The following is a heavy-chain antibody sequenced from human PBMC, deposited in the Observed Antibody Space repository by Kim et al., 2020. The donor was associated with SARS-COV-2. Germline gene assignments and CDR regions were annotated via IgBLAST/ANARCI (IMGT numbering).Heavy chain of an antibody. D-gene: IGHD1-26*01. CDR1: GFIFSNYW. CDR2: IKAGGSDI. J-gene: IGHJ4*02. Sequence: GGSLRLSCAASGFIFSNYWMTWVRQAPGKGLEWVANIKAGGSDIYYVDSVKGRFTISRDNAKNSVYLQMNSLRAEDTAVYYCARNSERSNNWPDVFVFCGQGTLVSFSS. V-gene: IGHV3-7*01. CDR3: ARNSERSNNWPDVFVF.